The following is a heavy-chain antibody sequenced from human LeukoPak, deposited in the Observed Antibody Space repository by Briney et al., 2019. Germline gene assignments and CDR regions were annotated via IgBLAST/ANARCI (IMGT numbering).Heavy chain of an antibody. Sequence: GGSLRLSCAASGFTFSSYAMSWVRQAPGKGLEWVSAISGSGGSTYYADSVKGRFTISRDNSKNTLYLQMNSLRAEDTAVYYCAKDPYKSGQYPNFDYWGQGTLVTVSS. CDR3: AKDPYKSGQYPNFDY. CDR2: ISGSGGST. D-gene: IGHD3-3*01. CDR1: GFTFSSYA. J-gene: IGHJ4*02. V-gene: IGHV3-23*01.